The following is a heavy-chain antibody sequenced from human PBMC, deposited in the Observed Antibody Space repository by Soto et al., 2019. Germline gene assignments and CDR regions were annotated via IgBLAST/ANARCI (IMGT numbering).Heavy chain of an antibody. Sequence: TLSLTCTVSRGSISSGGYYWRWIRQHPGKGLEWIGYMYYSGSTYYNPSLKSRVTISVDTSKNQFSRKRSTVTAADTAVYYCAREAGRPYDSSGYKAFEIWGQGTMVTVSS. CDR3: AREAGRPYDSSGYKAFEI. V-gene: IGHV4-31*03. D-gene: IGHD3-22*01. J-gene: IGHJ3*02. CDR1: RGSISSGGYY. CDR2: MYYSGST.